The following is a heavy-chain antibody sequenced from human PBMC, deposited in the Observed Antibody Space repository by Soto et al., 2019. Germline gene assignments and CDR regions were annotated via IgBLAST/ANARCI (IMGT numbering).Heavy chain of an antibody. D-gene: IGHD3-10*01. J-gene: IGHJ4*02. CDR1: GFTFSSYA. CDR2: ISGSGGST. CDR3: ANTYYYGSGSFFRKYYFDY. V-gene: IGHV3-23*01. Sequence: GESLKISCAASGFTFSSYAMSWVRQAPGKGLEWVSAISGSGGSTYYADSVKGRFTISRDNSKNTLYLQMNSLRAEDTAVYYCANTYYYGSGSFFRKYYFDYWGQGTLVTVSS.